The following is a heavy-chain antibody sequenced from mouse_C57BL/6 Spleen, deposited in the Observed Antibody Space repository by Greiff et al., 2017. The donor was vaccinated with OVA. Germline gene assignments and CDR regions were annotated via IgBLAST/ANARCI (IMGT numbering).Heavy chain of an antibody. V-gene: IGHV2-4*01. Sequence: VKLVESGPGLVQPSQSLSITCTVSGFSLISYGVHWVRQPPGKGLEWLGVIWSGGSTDYNAAFISRLSLSKDNSQSQVFFKMNSLHTDDTGIYDWAKRGVKTGAMDDWGQGTSVTGSS. CDR3: AKRGVKTGAMDD. CDR1: GFSLISYG. CDR2: IWSGGST. J-gene: IGHJ4*01. D-gene: IGHD2-2*01.